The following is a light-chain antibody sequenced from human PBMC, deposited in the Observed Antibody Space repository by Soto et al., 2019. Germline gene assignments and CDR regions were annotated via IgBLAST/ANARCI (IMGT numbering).Light chain of an antibody. CDR2: GNS. CDR3: QSYDSSLSGYV. Sequence: QSVLTQPPSVSGAPGQRVTISCTGSSSNIGAGYDVHWYQQLPGTAPKILIYGNSNRPSGVPDRFSGSKSGTSASLAITGPQAEDEAEYYCQSYDSSLSGYVFGTGTKVTVL. CDR1: SSNIGAGYD. J-gene: IGLJ1*01. V-gene: IGLV1-40*01.